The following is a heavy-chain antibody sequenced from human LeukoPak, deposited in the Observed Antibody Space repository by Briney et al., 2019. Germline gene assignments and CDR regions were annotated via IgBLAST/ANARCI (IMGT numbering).Heavy chain of an antibody. D-gene: IGHD3-3*01. Sequence: PGGSLRLSCAASGFTVSSSYMNWVRQAPGKGLEWVAVISYDGSNKYYADSVKGRFTISRDNSKNTLYLQMNSLRAEDTAVYYCARRVPPYYYGMDVWGQGTTVTVSS. J-gene: IGHJ6*02. CDR3: ARRVPPYYYGMDV. V-gene: IGHV3-30*03. CDR1: GFTVSSSY. CDR2: ISYDGSNK.